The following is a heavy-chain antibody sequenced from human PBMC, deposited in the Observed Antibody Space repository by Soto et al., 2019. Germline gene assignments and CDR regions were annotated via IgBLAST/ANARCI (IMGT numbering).Heavy chain of an antibody. CDR3: AKDLQSYGDYDYYCYGMDV. CDR1: GFTFSTYG. Sequence: QVQLVESGGGEVQPGRSLTISCAASGFTFSTYGMHWVRQTPGKGLEWVAVISYDGTNKFYSDSVKGRITISRDNYKNTLTLQMNSLRADDTAVYSCAKDLQSYGDYDYYCYGMDVWGLGTRDTVSS. CDR2: ISYDGTNK. J-gene: IGHJ6*02. V-gene: IGHV3-30*18. D-gene: IGHD4-17*01.